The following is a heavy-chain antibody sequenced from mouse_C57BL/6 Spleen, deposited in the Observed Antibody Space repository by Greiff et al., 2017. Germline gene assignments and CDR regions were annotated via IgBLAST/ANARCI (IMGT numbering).Heavy chain of an antibody. D-gene: IGHD4-1*01. CDR3: VRDRLGTGGAMDY. CDR2: IRSKSSNYAT. CDR1: GFTFNTYA. V-gene: IGHV10-3*01. J-gene: IGHJ4*01. Sequence: GGGLVQPKGSLKLSCAASGFTFNTYAMHWVRQAPGKGLEWVASIRSKSSNYATYYADSVKDRFTISRDDSQSMLYLQMNNLKTEDTAMYYCVRDRLGTGGAMDYWGQGTSVTVSS.